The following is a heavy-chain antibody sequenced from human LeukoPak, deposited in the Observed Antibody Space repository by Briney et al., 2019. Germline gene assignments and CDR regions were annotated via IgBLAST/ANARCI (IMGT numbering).Heavy chain of an antibody. D-gene: IGHD4-11*01. CDR1: GFSVSSSY. Sequence: GGSLRLSCAASGFSVSSSYMSWVRQPPGKGLEWVSGIYTDGSTYYADSVQGRFTISRDNSKNTLYLQMNSLRAEDTSVYYCVRGHYSNTLGGQGTLVTVSS. CDR2: IYTDGST. V-gene: IGHV3-66*01. CDR3: VRGHYSNTL. J-gene: IGHJ4*02.